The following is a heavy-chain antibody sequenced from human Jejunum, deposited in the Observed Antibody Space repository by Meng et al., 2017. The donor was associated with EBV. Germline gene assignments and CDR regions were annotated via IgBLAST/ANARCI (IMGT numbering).Heavy chain of an antibody. CDR2: IYTDGST. Sequence: QWLESGGGLIHPGGSLRLSWAASGFIVSGHYMSWVRQAPGKGLEWVSVIYTDGSTYYADSVKGRFTISRDNSKNTLFIQMNNLRVDDTAVYYCVRGPWNNWGQGTLVTVSS. CDR1: GFIVSGHY. CDR3: VRGPWNN. V-gene: IGHV3-53*01. D-gene: IGHD1/OR15-1a*01. J-gene: IGHJ4*02.